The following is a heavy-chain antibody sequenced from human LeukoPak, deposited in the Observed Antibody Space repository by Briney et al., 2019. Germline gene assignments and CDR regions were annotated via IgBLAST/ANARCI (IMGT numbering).Heavy chain of an antibody. Sequence: SETLSLTCAVSGGSISSSNWWSWVRQPPGKGLEWIGEINHSGSTNYNPSLKSRVTISVDTSKNQFSLKLSSVTAADTAVYYCARPVGYCSGGSCSAYNWFDPWGQGTLVTVSS. CDR3: ARPVGYCSGGSCSAYNWFDP. V-gene: IGHV4-4*02. D-gene: IGHD2-15*01. CDR1: GGSISSSNW. CDR2: INHSGST. J-gene: IGHJ5*02.